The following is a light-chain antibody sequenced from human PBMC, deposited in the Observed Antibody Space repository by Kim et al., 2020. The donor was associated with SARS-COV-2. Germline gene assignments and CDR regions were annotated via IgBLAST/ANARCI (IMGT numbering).Light chain of an antibody. CDR1: QSISSW. V-gene: IGKV1-5*01. Sequence: ASVGDRVTNTGGASQSISSWLAWYQQKPGKAPKLLIYDASSLESGVPSRFSGSGSGTEFTLTISSLQPDDFATYYCQQYNSYSVTVGQGTRLEIK. CDR2: DAS. CDR3: QQYNSYSVT. J-gene: IGKJ5*01.